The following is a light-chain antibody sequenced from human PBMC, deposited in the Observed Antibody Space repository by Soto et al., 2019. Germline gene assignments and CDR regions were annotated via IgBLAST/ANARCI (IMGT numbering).Light chain of an antibody. Sequence: EIVLTQSPGTLSLSPGERATLSCTASQSVSSAYLAWYQQKPGQAPRLLTHTASNRATGIPDRFSGSGSGTDFTLTISRLESEAFAVYYCQHYVGSPTFGQGTKLESK. CDR2: TAS. CDR1: QSVSSAY. J-gene: IGKJ2*01. CDR3: QHYVGSPT. V-gene: IGKV3-20*01.